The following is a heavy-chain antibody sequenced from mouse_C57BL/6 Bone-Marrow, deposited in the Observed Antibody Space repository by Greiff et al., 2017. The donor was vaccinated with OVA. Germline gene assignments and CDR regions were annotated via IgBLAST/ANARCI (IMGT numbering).Heavy chain of an antibody. V-gene: IGHV1-19*01. CDR1: GYTFTDYY. J-gene: IGHJ2*01. Sequence: EVQLKESGPVLVKPGASVKMSCKASGYTFTDYYMNWVKQSHGKSLEWIGVINPYNGGTSYNQKFKGKATLTVDKSSSTAYMELNSLTSEDSAVYYCARWGYYLYYFDYWGQGTTLTVSS. CDR3: ARWGYYLYYFDY. D-gene: IGHD2-3*01. CDR2: INPYNGGT.